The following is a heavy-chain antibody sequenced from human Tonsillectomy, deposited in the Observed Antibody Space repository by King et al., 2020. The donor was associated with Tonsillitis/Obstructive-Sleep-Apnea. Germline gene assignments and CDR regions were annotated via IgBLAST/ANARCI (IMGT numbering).Heavy chain of an antibody. CDR2: INWNGGST. J-gene: IGHJ3*02. Sequence: VQLVESGGGVVRPGGSLRLSCAASGFTFDDYGMSWVRQAPGKGLEWVSGINWNGGSTDYADSVKGRFTNSRDNGKNSLYLQMSSLRAEDTALYHCARVRSYDFWSGYYDIWGQGTMVTVSS. CDR3: ARVRSYDFWSGYYDI. V-gene: IGHV3-20*01. D-gene: IGHD3-3*01. CDR1: GFTFDDYG.